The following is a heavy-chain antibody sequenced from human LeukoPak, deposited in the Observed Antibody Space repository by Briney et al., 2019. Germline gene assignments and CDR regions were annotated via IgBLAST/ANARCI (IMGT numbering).Heavy chain of an antibody. CDR2: IYSGGST. V-gene: IGHV3-53*01. Sequence: GGSLRLSCAASGFTVSSNYMSWVRQAPGKGLEWVSVIYSGGSTYYADSVKGGFTISRDNSKNTLYLQMNSLRAEDTAVYYCARSPRGYDILTGYYFTYFDYWGQGTLVTVSS. J-gene: IGHJ4*02. CDR1: GFTVSSNY. D-gene: IGHD3-9*01. CDR3: ARSPRGYDILTGYYFTYFDY.